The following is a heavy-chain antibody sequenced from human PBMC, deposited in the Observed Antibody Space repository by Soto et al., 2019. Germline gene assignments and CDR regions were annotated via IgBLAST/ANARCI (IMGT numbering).Heavy chain of an antibody. CDR3: ARGYGDYYYYYGMDV. J-gene: IGHJ6*02. Sequence: QVQLQQWGAGLLKPSETLSLTCAVYGGSFSGYYWSWIRQPPGKGLEWIGEINHSGSTNYNPSLKSRVTISVDTSKNPFSLKLSSVTAADTAVYYCARGYGDYYYYYGMDVWGQGTTVTVSS. CDR2: INHSGST. D-gene: IGHD4-17*01. V-gene: IGHV4-34*01. CDR1: GGSFSGYY.